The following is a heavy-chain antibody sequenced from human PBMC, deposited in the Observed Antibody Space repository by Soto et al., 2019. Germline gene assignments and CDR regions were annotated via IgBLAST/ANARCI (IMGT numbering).Heavy chain of an antibody. Sequence: QVQLVQSGAEVKKPGSSVKVSCKASGGTFSSYAISWVRQAPGQGLEWMGGIIPIFGTANYAQKCQGRVTITADESTSTAYMELSSLRSEDTAGYYFARDEVEMATMGPLDYWGQGTLVTVSS. CDR1: GGTFSSYA. CDR2: IIPIFGTA. V-gene: IGHV1-69*01. D-gene: IGHD5-12*01. J-gene: IGHJ4*02. CDR3: ARDEVEMATMGPLDY.